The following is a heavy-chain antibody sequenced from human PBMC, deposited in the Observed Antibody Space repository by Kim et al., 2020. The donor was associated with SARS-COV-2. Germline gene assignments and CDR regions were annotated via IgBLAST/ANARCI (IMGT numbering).Heavy chain of an antibody. CDR3: AKDTAYYDFWSGYYRAYYYGMDV. D-gene: IGHD3-3*01. J-gene: IGHJ6*02. CDR2: ISGDGGST. Sequence: GGSLRLSCAASGFTFDDYAMHWVRQAPGKGLEWVSLISGDGGSTYYADSVKGRFTISRDNSKNSLYLQMNSLRTEDTALYYCAKDTAYYDFWSGYYRAYYYGMDVWGQGTTVTVSS. CDR1: GFTFDDYA. V-gene: IGHV3-43*02.